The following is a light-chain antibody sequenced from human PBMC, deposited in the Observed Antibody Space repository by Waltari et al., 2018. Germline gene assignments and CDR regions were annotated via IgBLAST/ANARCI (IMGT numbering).Light chain of an antibody. J-gene: IGLJ3*02. CDR2: DDY. CDR3: LSFDNTLWV. V-gene: IGLV6-57*01. CDR1: RGSIDSNY. Sequence: FMLTQPHSVSESPGKTVTISCTRTRGSIDSNYEQWYQQRPGRSPPTVIYDDYQRPSGVPTRFSASIDRASNSASLTIAGLTTEDEADYYCLSFDNTLWVFGGGTKLTVL.